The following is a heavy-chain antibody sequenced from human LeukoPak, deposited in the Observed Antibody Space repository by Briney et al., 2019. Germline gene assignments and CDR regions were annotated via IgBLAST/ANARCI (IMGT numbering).Heavy chain of an antibody. J-gene: IGHJ4*02. CDR3: ARRNTGYDSLGPN. D-gene: IGHD5-12*01. Sequence: SETLSLTCSVSGAXITSSGDYWVWIRQPLGKGLEWIASVYFTGSTYYNPSLKSRVTISADTSRNQFSLKLTSVTAADTAVYYCARRNTGYDSLGPNWGPGTLVTVSS. CDR1: GAXITSSGDY. V-gene: IGHV4-39*01. CDR2: VYFTGST.